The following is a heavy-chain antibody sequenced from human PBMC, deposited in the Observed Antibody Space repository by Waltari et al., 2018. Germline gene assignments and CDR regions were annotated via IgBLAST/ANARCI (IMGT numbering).Heavy chain of an antibody. CDR3: ASRSTGDRDY. CDR2: IIPILGTT. J-gene: IGHJ4*02. Sequence: QVQLEQSGAEVKKPGSSVKVSCKASGGTFSRNVVSWVRQARGQGLEWMGGIIPILGTTNYAQKFQDRVTISADASTNTVYMELNGLRSEDTGVYFCASRSTGDRDYWGQGTLVTVSS. V-gene: IGHV1-69*01. D-gene: IGHD7-27*01. CDR1: GGTFSRNV.